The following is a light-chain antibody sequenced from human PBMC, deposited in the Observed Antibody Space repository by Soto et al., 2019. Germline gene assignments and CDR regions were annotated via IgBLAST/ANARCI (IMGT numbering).Light chain of an antibody. CDR1: QTVSNTY. V-gene: IGKV3-20*01. CDR2: GAS. J-gene: IGKJ4*01. Sequence: EMVLTQFPGALSLSPGERVTLSCRASQTVSNTYLAWCQKKSGQAPKFLIYGASKRATGIPDRFSGSGSGTDFTLTISRLEPEDFAVYYCQQYGALPPTFGGGTKVEIK. CDR3: QQYGALPPT.